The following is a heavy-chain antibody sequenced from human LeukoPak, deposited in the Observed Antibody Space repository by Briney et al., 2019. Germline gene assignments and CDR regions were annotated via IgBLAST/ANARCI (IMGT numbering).Heavy chain of an antibody. CDR3: ARRGSGYRY. V-gene: IGHV4-34*01. D-gene: IGHD3-22*01. Sequence: PSETLSLTCAVYGGSFSGYYWSWIRQPPGKWLEWIGEINHSGSTNYNPSLKSRVTISVDTSKNQFSLKLSSVTAADTAVYYCARRGSGYRYWGQGTLVTVSS. J-gene: IGHJ4*02. CDR1: GGSFSGYY. CDR2: INHSGST.